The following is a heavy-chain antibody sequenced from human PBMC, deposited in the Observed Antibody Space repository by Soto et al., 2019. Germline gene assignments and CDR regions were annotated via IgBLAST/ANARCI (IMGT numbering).Heavy chain of an antibody. J-gene: IGHJ6*02. Sequence: ASVKVYFNASGYTFTYYHGRWVRQAPGQGLEWMGGIIPFFKATNYAQKLQGRVTMTTDTSTSTAYMELRSLRSDDTAVYYCARDATQGGMDVWGQGTKVPGSS. V-gene: IGHV1-18*04. CDR2: IIPFFKAT. CDR3: ARDATQGGMDV. CDR1: GYTFTYYH.